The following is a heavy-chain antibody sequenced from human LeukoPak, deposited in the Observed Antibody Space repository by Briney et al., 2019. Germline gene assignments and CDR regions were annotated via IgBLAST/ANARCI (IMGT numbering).Heavy chain of an antibody. CDR3: AKDTGSRYYFDY. V-gene: IGHV3-23*01. CDR2: PSGSGGRT. CDR1: GFSFCSYA. J-gene: IGHJ4*02. Sequence: GGSLSFSSAASGFSFCSYAMSRLPQAPGKELKWVFAPSGSGGRTYYADSVKGRFTISRDNSKNTLYLQMNSMRAEDTAVYYCAKDTGSRYYFDYWGQGTLVTVSS.